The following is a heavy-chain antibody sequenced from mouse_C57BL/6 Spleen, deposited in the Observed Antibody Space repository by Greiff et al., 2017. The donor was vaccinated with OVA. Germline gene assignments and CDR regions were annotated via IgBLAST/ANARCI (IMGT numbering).Heavy chain of an antibody. CDR1: GFSLTSYG. J-gene: IGHJ1*03. CDR3: ARGGYDWYFDV. CDR2: IWSGGST. V-gene: IGHV2-2*01. D-gene: IGHD2-2*01. Sequence: QVQLQQSGPGLVQPSQSLSITCTVSGFSLTSYGVHWVRQSPGKGLEWLGVIWSGGSTDYNAAFISRLSISKDNSKSQVFFKMNSLQADDTAIYYCARGGYDWYFDVWGTGTTVTVSS.